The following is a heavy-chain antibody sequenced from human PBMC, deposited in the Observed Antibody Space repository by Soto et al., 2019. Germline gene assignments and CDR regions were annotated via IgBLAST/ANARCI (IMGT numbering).Heavy chain of an antibody. CDR3: ARQSDHHGPGWDFYYLDV. D-gene: IGHD3-10*01. CDR2: SHYSGNS. V-gene: IGHV4-59*08. CDR1: GGSISSYF. Sequence: SETLSLTCTVAGGSISSYFWNWIRLPAGKGLEWIGYSHYSGNSNYNPSLKSRVTMSVDTSKNQFSLRLTSVTAADTAVYYCARQSDHHGPGWDFYYLDVWGKGTTVTVSS. J-gene: IGHJ6*03.